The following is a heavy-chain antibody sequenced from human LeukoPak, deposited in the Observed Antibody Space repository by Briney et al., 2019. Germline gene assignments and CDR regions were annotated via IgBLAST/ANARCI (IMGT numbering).Heavy chain of an antibody. CDR2: IYSGGST. Sequence: GVSLRLSCAASGFTVSSNYMSWVRQAPGKGLEGVSVIYSGGSTYYADSVKGRFTISRDNSKNTLYLQMNSLRAEDTAVYYCARDTPTELRLGELSLYLGAFDIWGQGTMVTVSS. D-gene: IGHD3-16*02. J-gene: IGHJ3*02. CDR3: ARDTPTELRLGELSLYLGAFDI. CDR1: GFTVSSNY. V-gene: IGHV3-53*01.